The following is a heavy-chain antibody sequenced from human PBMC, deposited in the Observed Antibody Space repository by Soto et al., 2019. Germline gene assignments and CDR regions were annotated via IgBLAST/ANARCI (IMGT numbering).Heavy chain of an antibody. CDR3: ARGLNYVVY. CDR1: GGSFSCYY. Sequence: KSSETLSLTCAVYGGSFSCYYWSWLRQPPGKGLEWIGEINQSGSTNYNPSLKSRVTISIDTSKNQFSLKVSSVTAADTAVYYCARGLNYVVYWGQGTLVTVS. V-gene: IGHV4-34*01. J-gene: IGHJ4*02. D-gene: IGHD3-16*01. CDR2: INQSGST.